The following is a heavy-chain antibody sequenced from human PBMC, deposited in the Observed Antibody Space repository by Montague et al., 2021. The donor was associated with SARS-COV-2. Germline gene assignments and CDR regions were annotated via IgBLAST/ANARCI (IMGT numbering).Heavy chain of an antibody. Sequence: SETLSLTCAVYGGSFSGYYWSWIRQPPGKGLGLIGEINHSGSTNYNPSLKSRGTSSVDTAKNQFSLKLSTVTAADAAVKYRARGATVTTLFYYYYGMDVWGQGTTVIVSS. CDR3: ARGATVTTLFYYYYGMDV. D-gene: IGHD4-17*01. CDR1: GGSFSGYY. CDR2: INHSGST. J-gene: IGHJ6*02. V-gene: IGHV4-34*01.